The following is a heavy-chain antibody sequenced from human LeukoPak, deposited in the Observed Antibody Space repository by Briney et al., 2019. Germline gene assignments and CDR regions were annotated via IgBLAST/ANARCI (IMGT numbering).Heavy chain of an antibody. CDR3: AKPSRRYDILTGYESYYYNFYMDV. CDR2: ISYDGSNK. J-gene: IGHJ6*03. V-gene: IGHV3-30*18. D-gene: IGHD3-9*01. Sequence: GGSLRLSCAASGFTFSSYGMHWVRQAPGKGLEWVAVISYDGSNKYYADSVKGRFTISRDNSKNTLYLRMNSLRAEDTAVYYCAKPSRRYDILTGYESYYYNFYMDVWGKGTTVTISS. CDR1: GFTFSSYG.